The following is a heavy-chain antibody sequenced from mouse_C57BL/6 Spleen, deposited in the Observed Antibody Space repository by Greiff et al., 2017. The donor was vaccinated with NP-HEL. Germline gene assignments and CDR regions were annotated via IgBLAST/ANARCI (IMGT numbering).Heavy chain of an antibody. V-gene: IGHV1-19*01. CDR2: INPYNGGT. CDR3: ARDYGYDRYAMDY. J-gene: IGHJ4*01. CDR1: GYTFTDYY. D-gene: IGHD2-2*01. Sequence: VQLQQSGPVLVKPGASVKMSCKASGYTFTDYYMNWVKQSHGKGLEWIGAINPYNGGTSYNQKFKGKATLTVDKSSRTACMALNRLTSEDSAVYYCARDYGYDRYAMDYWGQGTTVTVSS.